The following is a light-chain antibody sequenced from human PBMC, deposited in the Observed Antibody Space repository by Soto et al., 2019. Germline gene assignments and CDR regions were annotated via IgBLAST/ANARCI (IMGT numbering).Light chain of an antibody. V-gene: IGKV1-8*01. CDR2: AAS. Sequence: IQMTHSPSTLSSFVGDRVTSTCRASQGISSYLAWYQQKPGKAPKLLIYAASTLQSGVPSRFSGSGSGTDFTLTISCLQSEDFATYYCQQYYSYPLSFGPGTKVDI. J-gene: IGKJ3*01. CDR1: QGISSY. CDR3: QQYYSYPLS.